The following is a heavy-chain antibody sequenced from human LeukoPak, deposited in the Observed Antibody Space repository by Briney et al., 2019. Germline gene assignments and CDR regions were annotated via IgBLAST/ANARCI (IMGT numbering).Heavy chain of an antibody. Sequence: PGGSLRLSCAASGFTFSNYAMRWVRQAPGKGLEWVSGISGSGDSTYYADSVKGRFTISRDNSKNTLYLQMNSLRAEDTAVYYCAREGTWSYYYDYWGQGTLVTVSS. V-gene: IGHV3-23*01. CDR3: AREGTWSYYYDY. J-gene: IGHJ4*02. CDR1: GFTFSNYA. D-gene: IGHD1-26*01. CDR2: ISGSGDST.